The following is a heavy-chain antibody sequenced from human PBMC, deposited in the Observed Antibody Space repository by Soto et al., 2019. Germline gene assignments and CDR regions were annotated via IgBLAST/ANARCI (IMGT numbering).Heavy chain of an antibody. CDR1: GGSISSYY. V-gene: IGHV4-59*12. CDR3: ARYYYDSSGYQDWYFDL. J-gene: IGHJ2*01. D-gene: IGHD3-22*01. Sequence: QVQLQESGPGLVKPSETLSLTCTASGGSISSYYWSWIRQPPGKGLEWIGYIYYSGSTNYNPSLKSRVTISVDMSKNQFSLKLSSVTAADTAVYYCARYYYDSSGYQDWYFDLWGRGTLVTVSS. CDR2: IYYSGST.